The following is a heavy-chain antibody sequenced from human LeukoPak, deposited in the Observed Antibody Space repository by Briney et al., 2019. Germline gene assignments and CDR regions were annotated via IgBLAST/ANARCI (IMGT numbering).Heavy chain of an antibody. CDR3: GKSIAVAGDDAFDI. D-gene: IGHD6-19*01. V-gene: IGHV3-30*18. CDR1: GFTFSSYG. Sequence: PGRSLRLSCAASGFTFSSYGMHWVRRAPGKGLEWVAVISYDGSNKYYADSVKGRFTISRDNSKNTLYLQMNSLRAEDTAVYYCGKSIAVAGDDAFDIWGQGTMVTVSS. CDR2: ISYDGSNK. J-gene: IGHJ3*02.